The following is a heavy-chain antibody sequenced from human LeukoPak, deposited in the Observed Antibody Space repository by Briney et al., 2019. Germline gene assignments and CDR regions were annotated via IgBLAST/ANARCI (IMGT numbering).Heavy chain of an antibody. CDR3: ARAQLRWHNFDY. J-gene: IGHJ4*02. V-gene: IGHV4-59*01. CDR1: GGSISSYY. CDR2: IYYSGST. Sequence: SETLSLTCTVSGGSISSYYWSWIRQPPGKGLEWIGYIYYSGSTNYNPSLKSRVTISVDTSKNQFSLKLSSVTAADTAVCYCARAQLRWHNFDYWGQGTLVTVSS. D-gene: IGHD4-23*01.